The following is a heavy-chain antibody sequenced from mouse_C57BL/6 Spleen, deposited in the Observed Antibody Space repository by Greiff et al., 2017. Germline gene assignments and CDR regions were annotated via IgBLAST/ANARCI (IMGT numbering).Heavy chain of an antibody. CDR1: GFNIKDDY. V-gene: IGHV14-4*01. CDR3: TSIYDGYFAY. CDR2: IDPENGDP. D-gene: IGHD2-3*01. Sequence: EVQLQQSGAELVRPGASVKLSCTASGFNIKDDYMHWVKQRPEEGLEWIGWIDPENGDPEYASKFQGKATITADTSSNTAYLQLSSLTSEDTAVYYCTSIYDGYFAYWGQGTLVTVSA. J-gene: IGHJ3*01.